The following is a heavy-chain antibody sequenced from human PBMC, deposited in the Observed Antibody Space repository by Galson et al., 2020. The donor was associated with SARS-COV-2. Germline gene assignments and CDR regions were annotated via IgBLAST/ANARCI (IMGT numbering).Heavy chain of an antibody. D-gene: IGHD2-2*02. CDR1: GFTFSSYD. CDR3: ARGGMEVVPAAIRYYYYYYMDV. V-gene: IGHV3-13*01. CDR2: IGTAGDT. Sequence: GESLKISCAASGFTFSSYDMHWVRQATGKGLEWVSAIGTAGDTYYPGSVKGRFTISRENAKNSLYLQMNSLRAGDTAVYYCARGGMEVVPAAIRYYYYYYMDVWGKGTTVTVSS. J-gene: IGHJ6*03.